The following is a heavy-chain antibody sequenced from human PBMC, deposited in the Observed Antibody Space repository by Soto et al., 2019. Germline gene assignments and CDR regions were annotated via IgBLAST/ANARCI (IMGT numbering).Heavy chain of an antibody. CDR2: IIPIFGTA. Sequence: SVKVSCKASGGTFSSYAISWVRQAPGQGLEWMGGIIPIFGTASYAQKFQGRVTITADESTSTAYMELSSLRSEDTAVYYCARRYCDSSGPYLYWGQGTLVTVSS. D-gene: IGHD3-22*01. CDR1: GGTFSSYA. J-gene: IGHJ4*02. V-gene: IGHV1-69*13. CDR3: ARRYCDSSGPYLY.